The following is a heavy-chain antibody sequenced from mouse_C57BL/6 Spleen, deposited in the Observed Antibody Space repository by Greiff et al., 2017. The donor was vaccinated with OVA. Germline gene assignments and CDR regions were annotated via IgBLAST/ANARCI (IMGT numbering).Heavy chain of an antibody. D-gene: IGHD2-5*01. CDR1: GYTFTSYW. CDR2: IDPSDSET. Sequence: QVQLQQPGAELVRPGSSVKLSCKASGYTFTSYWMHWVKQRPIQGLEWIGNIDPSDSETHYNQKFKDKATLTVDKSSSTAYMQLSSLTSEDSAVYYCAREDYSNYDYWGQGTTLTVSS. CDR3: AREDYSNYDY. V-gene: IGHV1-52*01. J-gene: IGHJ2*01.